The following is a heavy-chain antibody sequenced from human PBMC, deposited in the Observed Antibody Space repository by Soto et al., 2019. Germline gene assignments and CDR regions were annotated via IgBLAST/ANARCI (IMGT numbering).Heavy chain of an antibody. D-gene: IGHD7-27*01. V-gene: IGHV4-61*03. CDR2: ISYTGRT. CDR3: AREWGLLPYYVMNV. CDR1: GDSVTSGSYY. J-gene: IGHJ6*02. Sequence: SETLSLTCIVSGDSVTSGSYYWTWLRQPPGKGLEWIGYISYTGRTKYNPSLQSRVTISVDTSKNDFSLNLSSATAADTAVYFCAREWGLLPYYVMNVWGHGTAVTVSS.